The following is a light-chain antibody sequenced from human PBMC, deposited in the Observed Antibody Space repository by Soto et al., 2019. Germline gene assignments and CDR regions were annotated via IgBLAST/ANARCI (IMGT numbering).Light chain of an antibody. CDR3: CSYAGSYTVV. CDR1: SSDVGGYNY. Sequence: QSALTHPRSVSGSPGQSVTISCTGTSSDVGGYNYVSWYQQHPGKAPKLMIYDVSKRPSGVPDRFSGSKSGNTASLTISGHQAEDEADYYCCSYAGSYTVVFGGGTKLTVL. J-gene: IGLJ2*01. CDR2: DVS. V-gene: IGLV2-11*01.